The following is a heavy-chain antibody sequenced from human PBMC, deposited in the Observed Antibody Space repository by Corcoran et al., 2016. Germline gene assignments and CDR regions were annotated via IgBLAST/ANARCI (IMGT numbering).Heavy chain of an antibody. CDR3: ARVKDIGSGGSWAFEI. CDR2: IYSGGST. CDR1: GFTVSSNY. Sequence: EVQLVESGGGLIQPGGSLRLSCAASGFTVSSNYMSWVRQAPGKGLEWVSVIYSGGSTYYADSVKGRFTISRDNSKNTLYLQMNSLRAEDTAVYYGARVKDIGSGGSWAFEIWGQGTMVTVSS. V-gene: IGHV3-53*01. D-gene: IGHD2-15*01. J-gene: IGHJ3*02.